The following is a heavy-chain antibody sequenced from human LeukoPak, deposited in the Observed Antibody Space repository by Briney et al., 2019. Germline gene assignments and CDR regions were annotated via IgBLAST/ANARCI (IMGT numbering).Heavy chain of an antibody. CDR3: ARCLVGWYFSPNNWFDP. CDR1: GFTFGDYA. Sequence: PGRSLRLSCTASGFTFGDYAMSWVRQAPGKGLEWVANIKQDGSEKYYVDSVKGRFTISRDNAKNSLYLQMNSLRAEDTAVYYCARCLVGWYFSPNNWFDPWGQGTLVTVSS. J-gene: IGHJ5*02. CDR2: IKQDGSEK. D-gene: IGHD6-19*01. V-gene: IGHV3-7*01.